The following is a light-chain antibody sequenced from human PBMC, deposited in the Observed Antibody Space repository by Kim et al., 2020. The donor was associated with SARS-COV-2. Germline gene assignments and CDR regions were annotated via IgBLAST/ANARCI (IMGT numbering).Light chain of an antibody. CDR2: TTS. CDR1: QSIGRY. CDR3: HQSSSPPST. J-gene: IGKJ2*01. Sequence: DIQMTQSPSSLSASVGDRVTVSCRASQSIGRYLNWYQQKPGKAPRLLIYTTSTLQRGVPSRFSGSGSGTDFTHTISSLQPEDFATYFCHQSSSPPSTFGQGTKL. V-gene: IGKV1-39*01.